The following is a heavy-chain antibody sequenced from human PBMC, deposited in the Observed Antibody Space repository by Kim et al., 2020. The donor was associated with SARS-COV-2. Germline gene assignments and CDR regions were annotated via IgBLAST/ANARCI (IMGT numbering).Heavy chain of an antibody. CDR3: ARDGRDGYRSGDY. J-gene: IGHJ4*02. V-gene: IGHV3-74*01. D-gene: IGHD5-12*01. Sequence: ADSVKGRFTNSRDNAKNTLYLRMSSLRAEDTAVYYCARDGRDGYRSGDYWGQGALVTVSS.